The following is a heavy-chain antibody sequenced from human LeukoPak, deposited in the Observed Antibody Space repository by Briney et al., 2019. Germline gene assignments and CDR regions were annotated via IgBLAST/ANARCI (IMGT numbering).Heavy chain of an antibody. D-gene: IGHD3-16*01. J-gene: IGHJ5*02. CDR2: IGGADSNT. CDR1: GFPFRSYA. V-gene: IGHV3-23*01. CDR3: AKVHGVAL. Sequence: PGGSLRLSCAASGFPFRSYAMTWVRQAPGKGLEWVSSIGGADSNTYYAVSVKGRFTISRDNSHDTLYLQMNSLRADGMAIYYCAKVHGVALWGQGTLVTVSS.